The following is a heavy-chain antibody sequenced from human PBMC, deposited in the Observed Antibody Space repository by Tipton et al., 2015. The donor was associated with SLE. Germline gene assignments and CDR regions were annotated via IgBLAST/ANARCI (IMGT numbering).Heavy chain of an antibody. J-gene: IGHJ4*02. CDR1: GFTFGDFA. CDR3: ASILGSTNPSDF. D-gene: IGHD1-26*01. Sequence: SLRLSCAASGFTFGDFAIHWVRQVPGKGLEWVAGINWNSGYSGFADFVKGRFTISRDNSKNTLSLQMKSVSFEDTAIYYCASILGSTNPSDFWGQGTLVTVSS. V-gene: IGHV3-9*01. CDR2: INWNSGYS.